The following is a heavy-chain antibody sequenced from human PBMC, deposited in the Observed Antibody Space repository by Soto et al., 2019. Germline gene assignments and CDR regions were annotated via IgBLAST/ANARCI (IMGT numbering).Heavy chain of an antibody. Sequence: PGASLTISCKGSGYSFTSYWISWVRQMPGKGLEWMGRIDPSDSYTNYSPSFQGHVTISADKSISTAYLQWSSLKASDTAMYYCARRGKAGSTGYYYGMDVWGQGTTVTVSS. CDR3: ARRGKAGSTGYYYGMDV. J-gene: IGHJ6*02. V-gene: IGHV5-10-1*01. CDR2: IDPSDSYT. D-gene: IGHD6-13*01. CDR1: GYSFTSYW.